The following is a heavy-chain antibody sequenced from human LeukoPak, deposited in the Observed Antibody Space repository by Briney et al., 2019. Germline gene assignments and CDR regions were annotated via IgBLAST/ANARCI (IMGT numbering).Heavy chain of an antibody. J-gene: IGHJ4*02. CDR2: IIPILGIA. V-gene: IGHV1-69*04. Sequence: ASVKVSCKASGGTFSSYAISWVRQAPGQGLEWMGRIIPILGIANYAQKFQGRVTITADKSTSTAYMELSSLRSEDTAVYYCATHSAIAAAGNDYWGQGTLVTVSS. D-gene: IGHD6-13*01. CDR3: ATHSAIAAAGNDY. CDR1: GGTFSSYA.